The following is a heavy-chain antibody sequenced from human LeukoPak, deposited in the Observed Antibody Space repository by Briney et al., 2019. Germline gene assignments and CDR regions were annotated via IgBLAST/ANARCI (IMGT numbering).Heavy chain of an antibody. V-gene: IGHV1-18*01. CDR2: ISAKTGNT. Sequence: AAVKVSCKASGYNFNNYGVSWVRQAPGQGLEWMGWISAKTGNTNYAQKVQGRVTMTTDTSTTTAYMELRSLGSDDTAVYYCARGSYPYSHGMDVWGQGTTVTVSS. D-gene: IGHD1-26*01. CDR1: GYNFNNYG. J-gene: IGHJ6*02. CDR3: ARGSYPYSHGMDV.